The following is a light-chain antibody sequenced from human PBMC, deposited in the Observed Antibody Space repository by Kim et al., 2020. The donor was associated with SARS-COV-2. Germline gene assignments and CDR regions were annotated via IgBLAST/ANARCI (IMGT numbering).Light chain of an antibody. V-gene: IGKV3D-15*01. CDR2: GAS. J-gene: IGKJ1*01. Sequence: SVSPGERATLSCRASQSVYSSLAWYQQKPGHAPRLLIYGASTRATDIPARFSGSGSGTEFTLTISSLQSEDFAVYYCQQYNSWSTFGQGTKVDIK. CDR1: QSVYSS. CDR3: QQYNSWST.